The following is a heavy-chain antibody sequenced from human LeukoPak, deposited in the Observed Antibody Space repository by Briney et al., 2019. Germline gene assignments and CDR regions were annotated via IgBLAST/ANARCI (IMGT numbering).Heavy chain of an antibody. CDR3: ARTDAGYSSSWYGY. J-gene: IGHJ4*02. V-gene: IGHV1-2*02. CDR1: GYTXTGYF. D-gene: IGHD6-13*01. Sequence: ASVKVSCKASGYTXTGYFMHWVRQAPGQGLEWMGWINPNSGGTNYAQKFQGRVTMTRDTPISTAYMELSRLRSDDTAVYYCARTDAGYSSSWYGYWGQGTLVTVSS. CDR2: INPNSGGT.